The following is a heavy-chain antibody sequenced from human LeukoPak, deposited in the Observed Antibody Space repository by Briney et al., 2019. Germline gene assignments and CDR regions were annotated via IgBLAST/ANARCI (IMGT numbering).Heavy chain of an antibody. CDR2: IYYSGST. Sequence: PSETLSLTCTVSGGSISSSSYYWGWIRQPPWKGLERIGSIYYSGSTYYNPSLKSRVTISVDTSKNQFSLKLRSVTAADTAVYYCASSILTGYYQFDYWGQGTLVTVSS. V-gene: IGHV4-39*01. D-gene: IGHD3-9*01. CDR1: GGSISSSSYY. J-gene: IGHJ4*02. CDR3: ASSILTGYYQFDY.